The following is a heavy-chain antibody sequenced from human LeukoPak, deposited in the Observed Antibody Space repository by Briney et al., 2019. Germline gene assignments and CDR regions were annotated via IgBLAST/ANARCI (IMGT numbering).Heavy chain of an antibody. Sequence: GESLKISCKGSGYSFTSYWIGWVRDMPGKGLEWMGIIYPADSDTRYSPSFQGQVTISADKSISTAYLQWSSLKASDTAMYYCARHHYDILTAHTAFDYWGQGTLVTVSS. D-gene: IGHD3-9*01. CDR3: ARHHYDILTAHTAFDY. CDR1: GYSFTSYW. J-gene: IGHJ4*02. CDR2: IYPADSDT. V-gene: IGHV5-51*01.